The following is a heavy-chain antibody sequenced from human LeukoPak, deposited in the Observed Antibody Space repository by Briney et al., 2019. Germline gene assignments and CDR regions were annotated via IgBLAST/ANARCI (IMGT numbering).Heavy chain of an antibody. CDR1: GFTFSTYW. CDR2: IKEDGGEK. J-gene: IGHJ4*02. D-gene: IGHD3-10*01. CDR3: AKDNRDYYIDY. Sequence: GGSLRLSCVASGFTFSTYWMSWVRQAPGKGLEWVANIKEDGGEKYYVDSVKGRFTISRDNAKNSLYLQMNSLRAEDTAVYYCAKDNRDYYIDYWGQGTLVTVSS. V-gene: IGHV3-7*01.